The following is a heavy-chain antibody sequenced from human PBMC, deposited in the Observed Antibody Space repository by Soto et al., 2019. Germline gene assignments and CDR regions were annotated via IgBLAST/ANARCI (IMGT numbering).Heavy chain of an antibody. CDR2: INAGNGNT. CDR3: ARDMTSDY. D-gene: IGHD2-21*02. Sequence: QVQLVQSGAEVKKPGASVKVSCKASGYTFTSYAMHWVRQAPGQRLEWMGWINAGNGNTKYSQKFQGRVTITRDTSASTAYMEPSSLRSEDTAVYYCARDMTSDYWGQGTLVTVST. CDR1: GYTFTSYA. V-gene: IGHV1-3*01. J-gene: IGHJ4*02.